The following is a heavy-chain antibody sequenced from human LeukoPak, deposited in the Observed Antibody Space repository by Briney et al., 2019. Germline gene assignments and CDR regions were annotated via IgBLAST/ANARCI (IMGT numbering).Heavy chain of an antibody. Sequence: GGSLRLSCAASGFTFSSYWMHWVRQAPGKGLVWVSRINSDGGTTNYADYVKGRFAISRDNAKNTLYPQMNSLRAADTAVYYCARDGGNIAATGTSLDYWGQGTLVTVSS. CDR2: INSDGGTT. D-gene: IGHD6-13*01. J-gene: IGHJ4*02. CDR3: ARDGGNIAATGTSLDY. CDR1: GFTFSSYW. V-gene: IGHV3-74*01.